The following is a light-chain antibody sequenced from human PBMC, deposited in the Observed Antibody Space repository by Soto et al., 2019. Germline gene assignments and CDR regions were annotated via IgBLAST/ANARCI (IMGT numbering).Light chain of an antibody. CDR1: GTDVGQYNY. J-gene: IGLJ1*01. CDR3: CSYAGSYTLYV. CDR2: HVS. V-gene: IGLV2-8*01. Sequence: SVLTQPPSASGSPGQSVTISCTGAGTDVGQYNYVSWYQQHPGKAPKLLIHHVSKRPSGVPDRFSGSKSGNTASLTISGLQAEDEADYYCCSYAGSYTLYVFGAGTKVTVL.